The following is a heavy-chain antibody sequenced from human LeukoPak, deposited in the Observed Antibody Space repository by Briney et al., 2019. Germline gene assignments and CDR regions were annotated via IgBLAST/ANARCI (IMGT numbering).Heavy chain of an antibody. CDR1: GDSFTKGSYY. D-gene: IGHD1-7*01. CDR2: LYIRGST. V-gene: IGHV4-61*02. Sequence: SQTLSLTCTVSGDSFTKGSYYWSWIRQPAGKGLEWIGRLYIRGSTNYSPSLKSRVTISADRSKNQLSLSLRSVTAADTGVYFCARAATGNYHFDSWGQGTLVTVSS. CDR3: ARAATGNYHFDS. J-gene: IGHJ4*02.